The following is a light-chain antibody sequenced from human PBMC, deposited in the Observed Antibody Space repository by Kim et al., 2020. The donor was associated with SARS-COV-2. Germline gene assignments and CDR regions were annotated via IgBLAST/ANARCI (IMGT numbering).Light chain of an antibody. V-gene: IGLV4-69*01. Sequence: QPVLTQSPSASASLGASVTLTCTLSSGHSSNAIAWHQQQPEKGPRCLMRLNSDGGLNKGDGDPGRLSGASSGAGRYRTISSRQSEGEAVYFCQTWGTGAWVFGGGTQLTVL. CDR1: SGHSSNA. CDR3: QTWGTGAWV. J-gene: IGLJ3*02. CDR2: LNSDGGL.